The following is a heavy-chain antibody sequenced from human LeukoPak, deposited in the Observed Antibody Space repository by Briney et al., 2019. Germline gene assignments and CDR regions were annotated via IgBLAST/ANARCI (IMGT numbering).Heavy chain of an antibody. CDR2: INTNTGNP. V-gene: IGHV7-4-1*02. CDR3: ARDGDIVVVVAALFDY. D-gene: IGHD2-15*01. J-gene: IGHJ4*02. Sequence: ASVKVSCKASGYTFTSYAMNWVRQAPGQGLELMGWINTNTGNPTYAQGFTGRFVFSLDTSVSTAYLQISSLKAEDTAVYYCARDGDIVVVVAALFDYWGQGTLVTVSS. CDR1: GYTFTSYA.